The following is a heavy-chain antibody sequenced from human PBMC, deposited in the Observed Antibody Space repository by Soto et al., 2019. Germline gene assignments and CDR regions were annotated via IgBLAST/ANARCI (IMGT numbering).Heavy chain of an antibody. D-gene: IGHD1-26*01. CDR3: ARFRVGYYYHYGMDV. CDR2: INPNSGGT. Sequence: SCAACGAFTSGYLRCGIQPPRQGLLEMGGINPNSGGTNYAQKFQGRVTMTRYTSISTAYMELSRLRSDDTAVYYCARFRVGYYYHYGMDVWGQGTTVTV. J-gene: IGHJ6*02. CDR1: GAFTSGY. V-gene: IGHV1-2*02.